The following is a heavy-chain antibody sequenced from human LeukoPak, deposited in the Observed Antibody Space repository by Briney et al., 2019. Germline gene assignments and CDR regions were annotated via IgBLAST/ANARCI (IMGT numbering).Heavy chain of an antibody. CDR1: GGSISSYY. CDR3: ARHLRMTTVTLGAFDI. CDR2: IYYSGST. D-gene: IGHD4-17*01. V-gene: IGHV4-59*08. Sequence: PSETLSLTCTVSGGSISSYYWSRIRQPPGKGLEWIGYIYYSGSTNYNPSLKSRVTISVDTSKNQFSLKLSSVTAADTAVYYCARHLRMTTVTLGAFDIWGQGTMVTVSS. J-gene: IGHJ3*02.